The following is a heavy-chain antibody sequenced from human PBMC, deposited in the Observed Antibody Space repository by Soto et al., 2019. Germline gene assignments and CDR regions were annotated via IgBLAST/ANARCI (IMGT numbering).Heavy chain of an antibody. Sequence: GGSLRLSCAASGFTFSSYSMNWVRQAPGKGLEWVSSISSSSSYIYYADSVKGRFTISRDNAKNSLYLQMNSLRAEDTAVYYCARDLNRTPPRENDPGKYADYYYYGMDVWGQGTTVTVSS. J-gene: IGHJ6*02. V-gene: IGHV3-21*04. CDR2: ISSSSSYI. CDR1: GFTFSSYS. D-gene: IGHD1-1*01. CDR3: ARDLNRTPPRENDPGKYADYYYYGMDV.